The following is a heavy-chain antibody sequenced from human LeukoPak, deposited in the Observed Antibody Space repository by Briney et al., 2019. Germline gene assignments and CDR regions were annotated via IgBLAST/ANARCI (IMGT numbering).Heavy chain of an antibody. D-gene: IGHD2/OR15-2a*01. Sequence: GGSLRLSCAASGFTFSSYAMHWVRQAPGKGLEWVAVISYDGSNKYYADSVKGRFTISRDNSKNTLYLQMNSLRAEDTAVYYCARGTFDGYFDYWGQGTLVTVSS. CDR3: ARGTFDGYFDY. CDR1: GFTFSSYA. V-gene: IGHV3-30-3*01. CDR2: ISYDGSNK. J-gene: IGHJ4*02.